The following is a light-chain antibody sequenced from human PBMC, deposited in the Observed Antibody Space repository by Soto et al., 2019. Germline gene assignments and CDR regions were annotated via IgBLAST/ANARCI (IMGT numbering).Light chain of an antibody. CDR2: SNN. Sequence: QSVLTQPPSVSGAPGQRVAISCTGSSSNIETNYDVHWYHHLPGTAPKLLIYSNNQRPSGVPDRFSGSKSGTSASLAISGLQSEDEADYYCAAWDDSLNGWVFGGGTKLTVL. V-gene: IGLV1-44*01. J-gene: IGLJ3*02. CDR3: AAWDDSLNGWV. CDR1: SSNIETNYD.